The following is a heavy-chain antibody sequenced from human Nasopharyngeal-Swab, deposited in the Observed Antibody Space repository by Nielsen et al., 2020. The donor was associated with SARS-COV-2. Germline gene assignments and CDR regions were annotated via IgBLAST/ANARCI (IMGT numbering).Heavy chain of an antibody. CDR3: ARDEAGTANSGFDY. CDR1: GFTFSSYE. CDR2: ISSSGSTI. Sequence: GESLKISCAASGFTFSSYEMNWVRQAPGKGLEWVSYISSSGSTIYYADSVKGRFTISRDNAKNSLYLQMNSLRAKDTAIYYCARDEAGTANSGFDYWGQGTLVTVSS. D-gene: IGHD1-1*01. J-gene: IGHJ4*02. V-gene: IGHV3-48*03.